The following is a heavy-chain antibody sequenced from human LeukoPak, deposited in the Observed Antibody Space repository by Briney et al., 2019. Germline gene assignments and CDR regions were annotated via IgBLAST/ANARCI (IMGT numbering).Heavy chain of an antibody. CDR1: GXTFSTYN. V-gene: IGHV3-23*01. CDR3: AKDGSYYFDY. J-gene: IGHJ4*02. Sequence: QPGGSLRLSCAASGXTFSTYNMNWVRQAPGKGLEWVSAVGGTDGRTYYAAFVKGRFTISRDNSKNTLYLQMNSLRAEDTAIYYCAKDGSYYFDYWGQGTLVTVSS. CDR2: VGGTDGRT.